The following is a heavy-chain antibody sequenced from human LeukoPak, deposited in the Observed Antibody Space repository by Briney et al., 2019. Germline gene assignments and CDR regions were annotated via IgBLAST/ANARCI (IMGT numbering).Heavy chain of an antibody. CDR1: GFTFNNYA. CDR3: AKATNSGTSRGSFDY. V-gene: IGHV3-23*01. Sequence: GGSLRLSCAASGFTFNNYAMSWVRQAPGKGLEWVSAISGSGGSTYYADPVKGRFTISRDNSKNTLYLQMYSLGAEDTAVYYCAKATNSGTSRGSFDYWGQGTLVTVSS. CDR2: ISGSGGST. D-gene: IGHD1-26*01. J-gene: IGHJ4*02.